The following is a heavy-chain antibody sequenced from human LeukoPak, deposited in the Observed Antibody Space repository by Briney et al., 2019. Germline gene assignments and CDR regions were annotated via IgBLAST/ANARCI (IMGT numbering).Heavy chain of an antibody. D-gene: IGHD3-10*01. J-gene: IGHJ6*02. CDR3: ARGGSTWPNYYYYGVDV. CDR2: INPNSGGT. V-gene: IGHV1-2*02. Sequence: ASVKVSCKASGYTVTCYYMHWVRQAPGQGLEWMGSINPNSGGTNYAQNFQGRVTMTRDTSISTAYMELSRLRSDDTAMFYCARGGSTWPNYYYYGVDVWGQGTTVTVSS. CDR1: GYTVTCYY.